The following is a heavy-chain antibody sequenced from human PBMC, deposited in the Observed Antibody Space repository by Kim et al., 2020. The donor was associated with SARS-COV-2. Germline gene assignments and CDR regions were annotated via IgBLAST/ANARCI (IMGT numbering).Heavy chain of an antibody. CDR2: ISYGGNT. V-gene: IGHV4-34*01. CDR1: GGSFRDYY. J-gene: IGHJ6*01. D-gene: IGHD3-3*01. Sequence: SETLSLTCAVQGGSFRDYYWTWIRQSPGKGLEWIVEISYGGNTNYNPSLGSRVTMSIDTSRNHFSLKMTSVTAADTAVYYCARAYSLQYLDRTATTYYY. CDR3: ARAYSLQYLDRTATTYYY.